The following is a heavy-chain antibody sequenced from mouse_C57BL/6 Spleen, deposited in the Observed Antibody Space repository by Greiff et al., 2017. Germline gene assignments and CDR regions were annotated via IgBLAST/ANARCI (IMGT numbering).Heavy chain of an antibody. V-gene: IGHV1-22*01. CDR2: INPNNGGT. Sequence: EVKLQESGPELVKPGASVKMSCKASGYTFTDYNMHWVKQSHGKSLEWIGYINPNNGGTSYNQKFKGKATLTVNKSSSTAYMELRSLTSEDSAVYYCARGNYGSSYYWYFDVWGTGTTVTVSS. D-gene: IGHD1-1*01. J-gene: IGHJ1*03. CDR3: ARGNYGSSYYWYFDV. CDR1: GYTFTDYN.